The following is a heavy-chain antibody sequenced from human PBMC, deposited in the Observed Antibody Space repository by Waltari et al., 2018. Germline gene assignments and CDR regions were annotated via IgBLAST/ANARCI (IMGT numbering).Heavy chain of an antibody. CDR3: ARGRYKYYYGSGSYFDY. V-gene: IGHV4-34*01. J-gene: IGHJ4*02. Sequence: QVQLQQWGAGLLKPSETLSLTCAVYGGSFSGYYWSWIRQPPGKGLEWIGEINHSGSTNYNPPITSRVTISVDTSKNQFSLKLCSVTAADTAVYYCARGRYKYYYGSGSYFDYWGQGTLVTVSS. CDR2: INHSGST. CDR1: GGSFSGYY. D-gene: IGHD3-10*01.